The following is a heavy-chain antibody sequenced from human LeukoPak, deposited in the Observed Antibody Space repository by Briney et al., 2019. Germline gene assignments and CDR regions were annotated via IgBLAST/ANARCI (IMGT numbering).Heavy chain of an antibody. Sequence: GGSLRLSCAASGFTFSNAWMSWVRQAPGKGLEWVGRIKSKTDGGTTDYAAPVKGRFTISRDDSKNTLYLQMNSLRAEDTAVYYCAKWSLYNWNFYGGVDYWGQGTLVTVSS. CDR3: AKWSLYNWNFYGGVDY. D-gene: IGHD1-7*01. CDR1: GFTFSNAW. CDR2: IKSKTDGGTT. V-gene: IGHV3-15*01. J-gene: IGHJ4*02.